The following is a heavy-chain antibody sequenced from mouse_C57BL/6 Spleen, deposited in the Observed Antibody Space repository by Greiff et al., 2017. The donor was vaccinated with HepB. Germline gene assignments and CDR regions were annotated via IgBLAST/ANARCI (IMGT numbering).Heavy chain of an antibody. D-gene: IGHD6-5*01. CDR3: TTPIHFDY. V-gene: IGHV14-4*01. CDR2: IDPENGDT. Sequence: VQLQQSGAELVRPGASVKLSCTASGFNIKDDYMHWVKQRPEQGLEWIGWIDPENGDTEYASKFQGKATITADTSSNTAYLQLSSLTSEDTAVYYCTTPIHFDYWGQVTTLTVSS. CDR1: GFNIKDDY. J-gene: IGHJ2*01.